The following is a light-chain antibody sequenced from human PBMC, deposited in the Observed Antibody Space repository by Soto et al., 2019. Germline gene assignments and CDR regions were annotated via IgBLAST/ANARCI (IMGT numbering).Light chain of an antibody. J-gene: IGLJ2*01. CDR2: EVT. V-gene: IGLV2-14*01. CDR3: STYARSTNHVI. CDR1: SSDVGGYNY. Sequence: QSALTQPASVSGSPGQSITISCTGTSSDVGGYNYVSWFQQHPGKAPKLMIYEVTNRPSGVSNRFSGSKSGNTASLTISGLQAEDEADYYCSTYARSTNHVIFGGGTKLTVL.